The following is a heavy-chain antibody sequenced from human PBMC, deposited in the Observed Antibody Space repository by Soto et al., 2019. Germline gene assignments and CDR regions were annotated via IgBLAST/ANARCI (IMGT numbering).Heavy chain of an antibody. V-gene: IGHV1-69*13. CDR1: GGTFSSYA. CDR3: TRGITLIRGVIPPGYYYGMDV. Sequence: ASVKVSCKASGGTFSSYAISWVRQAPGQGLEWMGGFNPIFETANYAQKFQGRVTITADESTNTAYMELSSLRSEDTAVYYCTRGITLIRGVIPPGYYYGMDVWGQGTTVTVSS. CDR2: FNPIFETA. J-gene: IGHJ6*02. D-gene: IGHD3-10*01.